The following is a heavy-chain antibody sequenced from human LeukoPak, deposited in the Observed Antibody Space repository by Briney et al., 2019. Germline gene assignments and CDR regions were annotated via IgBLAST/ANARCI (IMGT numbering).Heavy chain of an antibody. J-gene: IGHJ4*02. CDR2: ISSRSSYI. CDR3: AKKGTGWGY. CDR1: GFTFSTYT. V-gene: IGHV3-21*01. Sequence: GGSLRLSCAASGFTFSTYTMNWVRQAPGKGLEWVSSISSRSSYIYYADSVKGRFTISRDNSKNTLYLQMNSLRVEDTAVYYCAKKGTGWGYWGQGTLVTVSS. D-gene: IGHD6-19*01.